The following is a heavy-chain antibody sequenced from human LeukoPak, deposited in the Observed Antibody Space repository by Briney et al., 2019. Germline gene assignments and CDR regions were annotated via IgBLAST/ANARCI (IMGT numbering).Heavy chain of an antibody. D-gene: IGHD2-2*01. J-gene: IGHJ6*03. V-gene: IGHV1-8*03. CDR1: GYTFTSYD. CDR3: ARGLYCSSTSCYDRTYYYYYMDV. CDR2: MNPNSGNT. Sequence: ASVKVSCKASGYTFTSYDINWVRQATGQGLEWMGWMNPNSGNTGYAQKFQGRVTITRNTSISTAYMELSSLRSEDTAVYYCARGLYCSSTSCYDRTYYYYYMDVWGKGTTVTVSS.